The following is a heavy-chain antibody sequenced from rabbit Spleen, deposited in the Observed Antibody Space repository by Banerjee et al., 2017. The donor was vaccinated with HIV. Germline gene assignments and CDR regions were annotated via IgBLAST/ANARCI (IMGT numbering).Heavy chain of an antibody. CDR2: IYADSGKT. CDR1: GFSFSGSYY. D-gene: IGHD1-1*01. J-gene: IGHJ4*01. CDR3: ARDLVAVIGWNFNL. Sequence: QSLEESGGDLVKPGASLTLTCTASGFSFSGSYYMCWVRQAPGKGLEWIGCIYADSGKTYYASWAKGRFTMSRTSSTTVTLQMSSLTAADTATYFCARDLVAVIGWNFNLWGPGTLVTVS. V-gene: IGHV1S40*01.